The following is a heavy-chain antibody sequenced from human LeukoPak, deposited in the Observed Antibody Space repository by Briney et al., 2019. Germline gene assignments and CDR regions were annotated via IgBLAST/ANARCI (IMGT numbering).Heavy chain of an antibody. D-gene: IGHD6-19*01. CDR3: ARGVDGSGHFMDFDY. J-gene: IGHJ4*02. CDR1: SASITSSPYF. V-gene: IGHV4-39*07. Sequence: SETLSLTCTVSSASITSSPYFWGWIRQSPGKGLEWIGSISYSGSTNYNPSLKSRVTISVDTSKNQFSLKLSSVTAADTAVYYCARGVDGSGHFMDFDYWGQGTLVTVSS. CDR2: ISYSGST.